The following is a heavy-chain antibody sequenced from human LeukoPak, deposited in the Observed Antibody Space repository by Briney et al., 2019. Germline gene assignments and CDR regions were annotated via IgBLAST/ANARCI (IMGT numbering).Heavy chain of an antibody. V-gene: IGHV1-69*04. J-gene: IGHJ6*02. CDR1: GGTFSSYA. Sequence: SVKVSCKASGGTFSSYAISWVRQAPGQGLEWMGRIIPILGIANYAQKFQGRVTITADKSTSTAYMELSSLRSEDTAVYYCARVSHEWLLMARYGMDVWGQGTTVTVSS. CDR2: IIPILGIA. CDR3: ARVSHEWLLMARYGMDV. D-gene: IGHD3-3*01.